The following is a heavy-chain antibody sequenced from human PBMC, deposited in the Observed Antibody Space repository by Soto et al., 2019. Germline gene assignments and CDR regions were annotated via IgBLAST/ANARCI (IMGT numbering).Heavy chain of an antibody. CDR2: IYYSGST. D-gene: IGHD3-16*02. J-gene: IGHJ6*02. CDR3: ARGNKGITFGGVIARLKYYYYGMDV. V-gene: IGHV4-59*01. Sequence: PSETLSLTCTVSGGSISSYYWSWIRQPPGKGLEWIGYIYYSGSTNYNPSLKSRVTISVDTSKNQFSLKLSSVTAADTAVYYCARGNKGITFGGVIARLKYYYYGMDVWGQGTTVTVSS. CDR1: GGSISSYY.